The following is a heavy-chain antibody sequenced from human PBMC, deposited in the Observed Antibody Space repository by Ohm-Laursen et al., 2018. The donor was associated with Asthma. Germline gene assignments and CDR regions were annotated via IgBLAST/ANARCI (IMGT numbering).Heavy chain of an antibody. V-gene: IGHV3-30-3*02. CDR3: AKLETTVDAFDI. CDR2: ISYDGSSQ. Sequence: SLRLSCTAPGFTFSSFSMHWVRQAPGKGLEWVAVISYDGSSQHYADSVKGRFTVSRDNSKNTLYLQMNSLRAEDTAVYYCAKLETTVDAFDIWGQGTMVTVSS. CDR1: GFTFSSFS. D-gene: IGHD4-11*01. J-gene: IGHJ3*02.